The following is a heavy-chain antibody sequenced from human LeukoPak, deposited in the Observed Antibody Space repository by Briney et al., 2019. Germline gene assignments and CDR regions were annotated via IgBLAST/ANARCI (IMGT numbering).Heavy chain of an antibody. J-gene: IGHJ3*02. Sequence: ASVKVSCTASGYTFTGYYMHWVRQAPGQGLEWMRWINPNNGGTHYAQKFQGRVTMTGDTSITTAYMELSRLRSDDTAVYYCVRDQYFGYDQSWAFDMWGQGTMVTVSS. CDR3: VRDQYFGYDQSWAFDM. CDR1: GYTFTGYY. V-gene: IGHV1-2*02. D-gene: IGHD5-12*01. CDR2: INPNNGGT.